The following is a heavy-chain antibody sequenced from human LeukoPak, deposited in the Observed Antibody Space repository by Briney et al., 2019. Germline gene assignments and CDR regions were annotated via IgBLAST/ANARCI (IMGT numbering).Heavy chain of an antibody. D-gene: IGHD6-13*01. CDR1: GFTFSSYS. CDR2: IRSSSSYI. J-gene: IGHJ3*02. CDR3: ARVSEQQLFAFDI. V-gene: IGHV3-21*01. Sequence: GGSLRLSCAASGFTFSSYSMNWVRQAPGKGLEWVSSIRSSSSYIYYADSVKGRFTISRDNAKNSLYLQMNSLRAEDTAVYYCARVSEQQLFAFDIWGQGTMVTVSS.